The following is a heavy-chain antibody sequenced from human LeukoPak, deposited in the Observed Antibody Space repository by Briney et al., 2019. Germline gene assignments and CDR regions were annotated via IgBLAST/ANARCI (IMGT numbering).Heavy chain of an antibody. D-gene: IGHD4-17*01. CDR3: TKDYGVLFDY. V-gene: IGHV3-73*01. J-gene: IGHJ4*02. Sequence: GGSLRLSCAASGFTFSGSAIHWVRQASGKGLEWVGRIRSKANSYATSSAASVKGRFTISRDDSKNTAYLQMSSLKTEDTAVYYCTKDYGVLFDYWGQGTLVTVSS. CDR1: GFTFSGSA. CDR2: IRSKANSYAT.